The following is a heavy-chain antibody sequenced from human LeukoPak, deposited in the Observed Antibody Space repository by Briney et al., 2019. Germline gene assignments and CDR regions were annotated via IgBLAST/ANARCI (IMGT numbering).Heavy chain of an antibody. CDR3: ARALSGYCSGGSCYGIDDY. V-gene: IGHV1-46*01. CDR1: GYTFTSYY. J-gene: IGHJ4*02. D-gene: IGHD2-15*01. CDR2: INPSGGST. Sequence: GASVKVSCKASGYTFTSYYMHWVRQAPGQGLEWMGIINPSGGSTSYAPKFQGRVTMTRDTSTSTVYMELSSLRSEDTAVYYCARALSGYCSGGSCYGIDDYWGQGTLVTVSS.